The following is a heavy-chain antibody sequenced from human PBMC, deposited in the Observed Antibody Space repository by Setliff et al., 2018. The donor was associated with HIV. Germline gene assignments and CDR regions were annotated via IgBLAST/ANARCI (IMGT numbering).Heavy chain of an antibody. CDR2: MNPSGAT. V-gene: IGHV1-8*02. Sequence: ASVKVSCKASGYTLTNYDINWVRQATGQGLEWMGWMNPSGATGYAQEFQGRVTMTRDTSISTAYMELSSLRSEDTAVYYCARVISGRGREPPDFDYWGQGTQVT. D-gene: IGHD3-10*01. CDR1: GYTLTNYD. J-gene: IGHJ4*02. CDR3: ARVISGRGREPPDFDY.